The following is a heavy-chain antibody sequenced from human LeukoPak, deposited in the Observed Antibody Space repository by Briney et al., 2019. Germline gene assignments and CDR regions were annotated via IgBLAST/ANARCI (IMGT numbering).Heavy chain of an antibody. CDR3: ARDGGIIRFGGQDV. D-gene: IGHD3-16*01. V-gene: IGHV3-7*01. CDR2: IKQDGSEK. J-gene: IGHJ6*02. CDR1: GFTFGNYG. Sequence: PGGSLRLSCATSGFTFGNYGMHWVRQAPGKGLEWVANIKQDGSEKYYVDSVKGRFTISRDNAKNSLYLQMNSLRAEDTAVYYCARDGGIIRFGGQDVWGQGTTVIVS.